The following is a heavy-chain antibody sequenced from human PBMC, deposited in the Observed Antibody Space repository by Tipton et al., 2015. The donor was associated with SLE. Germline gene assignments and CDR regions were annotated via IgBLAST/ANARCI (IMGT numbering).Heavy chain of an antibody. CDR1: SGSFSGYY. J-gene: IGHJ6*02. V-gene: IGHV4-34*01. Sequence: TLSLTCAVYSGSFSGYYWSWIRQPPGKGLEWIGEINYSGSTNYNPSLKSRVTISEDTSKNQFSLKLSSVTAADTAVYYCAGYCTSTSCYEARGGMDVWGQGTTVTVSS. D-gene: IGHD2-2*01. CDR3: AGYCTSTSCYEARGGMDV. CDR2: INYSGST.